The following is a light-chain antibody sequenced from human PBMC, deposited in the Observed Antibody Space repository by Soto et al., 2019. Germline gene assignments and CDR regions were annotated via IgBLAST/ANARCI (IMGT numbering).Light chain of an antibody. CDR3: QQRYNWPPLT. V-gene: IGKV3-11*01. Sequence: DIVMTQSPDSLSLSPGERATLSCRASQSVRSYLAWYQQKPGQAPRLLIYDASNRATGIPARFSGSGSDTDFTLTISSLEPEDSAVYFCQQRYNWPPLTFGGGTRVEIK. J-gene: IGKJ4*01. CDR1: QSVRSY. CDR2: DAS.